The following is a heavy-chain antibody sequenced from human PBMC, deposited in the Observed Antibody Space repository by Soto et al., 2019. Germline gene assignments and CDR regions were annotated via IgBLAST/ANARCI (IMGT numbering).Heavy chain of an antibody. J-gene: IGHJ3*02. D-gene: IGHD3-3*01. Sequence: ASVKVSCKASGYTFTSYGISWVRQAPGQGLEWMGWISAYNGNTNYAQKLQGRVTMTTDTSTSTAYMELRSLRSDDTAVYYCARVIRITIFGVASDAFDIWGQGTMVTVSS. CDR3: ARVIRITIFGVASDAFDI. CDR2: ISAYNGNT. CDR1: GYTFTSYG. V-gene: IGHV1-18*01.